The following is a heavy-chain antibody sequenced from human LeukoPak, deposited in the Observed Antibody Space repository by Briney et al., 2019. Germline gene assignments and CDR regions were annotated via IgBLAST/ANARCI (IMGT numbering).Heavy chain of an antibody. J-gene: IGHJ4*02. CDR3: VKEAGERRQQQAADY. D-gene: IGHD6-13*01. CDR1: GFTFSSYA. Sequence: PGGSLRLSCSASGFTFSSYAMHWVRQAPGKGLEYVSAISSNGGSTYYADSVKGRFTISRDNSKNTLYLQMSSLRAEDTAVYYCVKEAGERRQQQAADYWGQGSLVTVSS. V-gene: IGHV3-64D*06. CDR2: ISSNGGST.